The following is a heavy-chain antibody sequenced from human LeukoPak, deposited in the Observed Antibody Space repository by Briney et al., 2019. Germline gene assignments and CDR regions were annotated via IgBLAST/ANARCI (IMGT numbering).Heavy chain of an antibody. CDR2: IKQDGSEK. V-gene: IGHV3-7*01. D-gene: IGHD7-27*01. CDR3: VRDGLGTSPYDC. CDR1: GFLFNTNW. J-gene: IGHJ4*02. Sequence: GGSLRLSCAGSGFLFNTNWMTWVRQAPGKGLEWVATIKQDGSEKYYVDSVKGRFTISRDNAKNSLYLQMNNLRAEDTAVYYCVRDGLGTSPYDCWGQGTLVTVSS.